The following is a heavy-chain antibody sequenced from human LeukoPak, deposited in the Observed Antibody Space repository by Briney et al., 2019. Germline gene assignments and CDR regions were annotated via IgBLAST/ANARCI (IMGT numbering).Heavy chain of an antibody. Sequence: GGSLRLSCAPSGFTFSSYAMHWVRKAPGKGLEWVAVISYDGSNKYYADSVKGRFTISRDNSKNTLYLQMNSLRAEDTAVYYCARAHRSSGWSSAFDIWGQGTMVTVSS. J-gene: IGHJ3*02. CDR2: ISYDGSNK. V-gene: IGHV3-30-3*01. D-gene: IGHD6-19*01. CDR3: ARAHRSSGWSSAFDI. CDR1: GFTFSSYA.